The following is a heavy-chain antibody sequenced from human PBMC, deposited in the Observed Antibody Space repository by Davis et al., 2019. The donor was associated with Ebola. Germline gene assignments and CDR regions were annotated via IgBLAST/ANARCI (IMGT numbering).Heavy chain of an antibody. V-gene: IGHV4-59*02. D-gene: IGHD6-19*01. CDR3: ARQLAGAFAY. Sequence: SETLSLTCSMSGGSVSPYYWSWIRQPPGKTLEWIGYVFFNGVTKYNPSLESRVTISVDTSKSQFSLHLTSVSAADTAVYYCARQLAGAFAYWGQGTLVTVSA. CDR1: GGSVSPYY. J-gene: IGHJ4*02. CDR2: VFFNGVT.